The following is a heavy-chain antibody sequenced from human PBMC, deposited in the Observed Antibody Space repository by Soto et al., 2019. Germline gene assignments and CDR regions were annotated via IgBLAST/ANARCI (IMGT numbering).Heavy chain of an antibody. D-gene: IGHD3-10*01. J-gene: IGHJ4*02. V-gene: IGHV3-53*01. CDR1: GFTVSSNY. CDR2: IYSGGST. CDR3: ARVLFLEYYFDY. Sequence: GGSLRLSCAASGFTVSSNYMSWVRQAPGKGLEWVSVIYSGGSTYYADSVKGRFTISRDNSKNTLYLQMNSLRAEDTAVYYCARVLFLEYYFDYWGKGTLVTVSS.